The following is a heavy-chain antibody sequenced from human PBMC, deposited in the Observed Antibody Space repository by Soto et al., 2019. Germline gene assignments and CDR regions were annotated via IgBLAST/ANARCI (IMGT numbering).Heavy chain of an antibody. V-gene: IGHV1-8*01. Sequence: QVQLVQSGAEVKKPGASVKVSCKASGYTFTSYDINWVRQATGQGLEWMGWMNPNSGNTGYAQKFQGRVTMTRNTSISTAYMQLRSLRSEHTAVYYCAREKTSYGMDFWGQATTVNVSS. CDR3: AREKTSYGMDF. CDR2: MNPNSGNT. J-gene: IGHJ6*02. CDR1: GYTFTSYD.